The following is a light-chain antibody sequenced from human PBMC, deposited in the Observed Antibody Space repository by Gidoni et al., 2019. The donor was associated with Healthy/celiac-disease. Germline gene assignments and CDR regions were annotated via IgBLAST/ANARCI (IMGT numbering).Light chain of an antibody. CDR1: QSVSSN. V-gene: IGKV3-15*01. J-gene: IGKJ3*01. CDR2: GAS. CDR3: QQYNNWLT. Sequence: PATLSVSPGERATLSCRASQSVSSNLAWYQQKPGQAPRLLIYGASTRATGIPARFSGSGSGTEFTLTISSLQSEDFAVYYCQQYNNWLTFXPXTKVDIK.